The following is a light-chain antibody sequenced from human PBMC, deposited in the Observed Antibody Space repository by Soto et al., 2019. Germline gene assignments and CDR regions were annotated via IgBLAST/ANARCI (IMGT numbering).Light chain of an antibody. CDR3: QQYGSSPLT. J-gene: IGKJ4*01. V-gene: IGKV3-20*01. CDR1: QSVRSNY. CDR2: GAS. Sequence: IVLTQSPGTLSLSPGERATLFCRASQSVRSNYLAWYQQKPGQAPRLLIYGASRRATGIPDRYSGSGSGTDFALTIRRLEPEDFAVYYCQQYGSSPLTFGGGTKVDIK.